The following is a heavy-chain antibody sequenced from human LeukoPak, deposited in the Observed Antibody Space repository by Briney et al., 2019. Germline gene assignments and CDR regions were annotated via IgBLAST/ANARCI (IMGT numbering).Heavy chain of an antibody. Sequence: PGGSLRLSCTTSGFTFSYFGLHWVRQAPGKGLEWVAVISYDGTNKYYAESVKGRFTISRDSSKNTLYLRMNSLRAEDTAVYYCARVSYGPISPFDYWGQGTLVTVSS. D-gene: IGHD5-18*01. CDR1: GFTFSYFG. CDR2: ISYDGTNK. J-gene: IGHJ4*02. V-gene: IGHV3-30*03. CDR3: ARVSYGPISPFDY.